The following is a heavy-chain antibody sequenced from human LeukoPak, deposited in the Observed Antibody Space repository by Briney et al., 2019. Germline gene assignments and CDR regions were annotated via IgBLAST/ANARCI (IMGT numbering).Heavy chain of an antibody. Sequence: SETLSLTCAVYGASFSANHWVWIRQPPGKGLEWIGYIYYSGSTNYNPSLKSRVTISLDTSKNQFSLKLSSVTAADTAVYYCARDGGYTSGWFDWGQGTLVTVSS. CDR2: IYYSGST. V-gene: IGHV4-59*01. D-gene: IGHD6-19*01. J-gene: IGHJ4*02. CDR3: ARDGGYTSGWFD. CDR1: GASFSANH.